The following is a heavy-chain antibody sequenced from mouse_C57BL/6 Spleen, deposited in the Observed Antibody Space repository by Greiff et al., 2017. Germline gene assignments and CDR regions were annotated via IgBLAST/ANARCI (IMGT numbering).Heavy chain of an antibody. J-gene: IGHJ3*01. Sequence: VQLQQSGPELVKPGASVKISCKASGYSFTDYNMNWVKQSNGKSLEWIGVINPNYGTTSYNQKFKGKATLTVDQSSSTAYMQLNSLTSEDSAVYYCARSGDSSVYYAWFAYWGQGTLVTVSA. D-gene: IGHD3-2*02. CDR2: INPNYGTT. CDR1: GYSFTDYN. V-gene: IGHV1-39*01. CDR3: ARSGDSSVYYAWFAY.